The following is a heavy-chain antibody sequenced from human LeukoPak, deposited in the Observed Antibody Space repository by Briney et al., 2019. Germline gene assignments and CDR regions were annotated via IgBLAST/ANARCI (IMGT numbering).Heavy chain of an antibody. D-gene: IGHD3-9*01. J-gene: IGHJ4*02. CDR2: ISSSSSYT. Sequence: GGSLRLSCAASGFTFSSYTINWVRQAPGKGLEWVSSISSSSSYTYYADSVKGRFSISRDNARSSLYLQMNSLRAEDTAVYYCARDDISTDYYFDHWGQGTLVTVSS. CDR1: GFTFSSYT. CDR3: ARDDISTDYYFDH. V-gene: IGHV3-21*01.